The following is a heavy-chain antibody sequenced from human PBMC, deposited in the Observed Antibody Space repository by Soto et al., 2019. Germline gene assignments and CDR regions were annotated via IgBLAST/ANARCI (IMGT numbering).Heavy chain of an antibody. CDR1: CGSISSGGYS. J-gene: IGHJ3*02. D-gene: IGHD3-22*01. CDR2: IYHSGST. CDR3: ARVSYYSSGDSDAFDI. V-gene: IGHV4-30-2*01. Sequence: SETLSLTCAVSCGSISSGGYSWSWIRQPPGKGLEWIGYIYHSGSTYYNPSLKSRVTISVNRSKNQFSLKLSSVTAADTAVYYCARVSYYSSGDSDAFDIWGRGTMVTVS.